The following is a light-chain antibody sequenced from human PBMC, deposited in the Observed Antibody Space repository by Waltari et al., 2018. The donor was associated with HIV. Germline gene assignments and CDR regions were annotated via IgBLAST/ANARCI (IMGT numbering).Light chain of an antibody. CDR2: VRPGGIVR. V-gene: IGLV9-49*01. Sequence: QPVLTQPPSASASLGASVTLTCTLSSGFSNYKVAWYQQKPGKGPRFVMRVRPGGIVRSNGDGSPERFSVLGSCLNRYLTIKNSQEEDESYYHCGADHGSGSNFDMVFGGGTKLTVL. CDR1: SGFSNYK. J-gene: IGLJ2*01. CDR3: GADHGSGSNFDMV.